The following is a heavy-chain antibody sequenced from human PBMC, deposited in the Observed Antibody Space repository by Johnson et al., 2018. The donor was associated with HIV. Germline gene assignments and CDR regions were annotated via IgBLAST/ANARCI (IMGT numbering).Heavy chain of an antibody. V-gene: IGHV3-23*03. CDR3: AKDLGITEAGRGGLDAFDI. D-gene: IGHD6-19*01. J-gene: IGHJ3*02. Sequence: VQLVESGGGLVQRGGSLRLSCAASGFTFSSYWMSWVRQAPGKGLEWVSFFYSGGGTYYADSVTGRFTISRDNSRHTLYLQMKSLRAEDTAVYYCAKDLGITEAGRGGLDAFDIWGQGTMVTVSS. CDR1: GFTFSSYW. CDR2: FYSGGGT.